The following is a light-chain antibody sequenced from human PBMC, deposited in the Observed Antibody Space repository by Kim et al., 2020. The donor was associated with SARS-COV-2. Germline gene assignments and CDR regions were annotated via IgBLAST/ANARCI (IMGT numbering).Light chain of an antibody. V-gene: IGKV3-20*01. J-gene: IGKJ2*01. Sequence: LSPGERATLSCRASQSVSSGYLAWYQQKPGQGPRFLIYGASSRATGVPDRFSGSWSGTDFTLTISRLEPEDFAVYYCQQYSSGPRTFGQGTKLEI. CDR3: QQYSSGPRT. CDR2: GAS. CDR1: QSVSSGY.